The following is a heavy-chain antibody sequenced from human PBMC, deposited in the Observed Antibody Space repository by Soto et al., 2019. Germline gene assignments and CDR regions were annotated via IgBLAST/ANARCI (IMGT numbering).Heavy chain of an antibody. CDR2: INPSGGST. Sequence: ASVKVSCKASGYTFTSYYMHWVRQAPGQGLEWMGIINPSGGSTSYAQKFQGRVTMTRDTSTSTVYMELSSLRSEDTAVYYCARGPKSKAARSAFDIWGQGTMVTVSS. D-gene: IGHD6-13*01. V-gene: IGHV1-46*03. CDR1: GYTFTSYY. CDR3: ARGPKSKAARSAFDI. J-gene: IGHJ3*02.